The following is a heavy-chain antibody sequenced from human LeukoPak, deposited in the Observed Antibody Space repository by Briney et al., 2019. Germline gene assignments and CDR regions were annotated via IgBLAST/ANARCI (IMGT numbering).Heavy chain of an antibody. V-gene: IGHV4-30-4*08. CDR1: GGSISSGDYY. J-gene: IGHJ4*02. CDR3: AREQVRELLLDY. D-gene: IGHD1-26*01. CDR2: IYHSGST. Sequence: SQTLSLTCTVSGGSISSGDYYWSWIRQPPGKGLEWIGYIYHSGSTYYNPSLKSRVTISADRSKNQFSLKLSSVTAADTAMYYCAREQVRELLLDYWGQGTLVTVSS.